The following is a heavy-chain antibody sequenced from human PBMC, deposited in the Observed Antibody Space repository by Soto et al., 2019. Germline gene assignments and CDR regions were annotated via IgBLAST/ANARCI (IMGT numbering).Heavy chain of an antibody. CDR1: GDSISNGHY. Sequence: SETLSLTCAVSGDSISNGHYWAWIRRPPGTGLEWIGSIYHTGTTYYHPSLKSRVTISVDTSKNQFYLKLSYVTAADSAVYYCARTDVVVFYPYFGQGTLVT. CDR3: ARTDVVVFYPY. CDR2: IYHTGTT. V-gene: IGHV4-38-2*01. D-gene: IGHD3-10*02. J-gene: IGHJ4*02.